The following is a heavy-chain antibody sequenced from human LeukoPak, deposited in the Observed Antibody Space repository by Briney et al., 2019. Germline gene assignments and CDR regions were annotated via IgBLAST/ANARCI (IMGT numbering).Heavy chain of an antibody. Sequence: SETLSLTCTVSGGSIRGYYWSWIRQPPGKGLAWIGYMYYSGSFNYNPSLKSRVTISGDTSKNHLSLNLIYVIAADTAVYYCARAPFTGDAFDIWGQGTMVTVSS. J-gene: IGHJ3*02. CDR3: ARAPFTGDAFDI. D-gene: IGHD2/OR15-2a*01. CDR1: GGSIRGYY. CDR2: MYYSGSF. V-gene: IGHV4-59*13.